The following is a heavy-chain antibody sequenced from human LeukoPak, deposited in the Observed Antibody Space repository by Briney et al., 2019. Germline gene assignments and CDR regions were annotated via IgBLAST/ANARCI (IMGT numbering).Heavy chain of an antibody. CDR3: ARDLLALGYRQFHN. J-gene: IGHJ4*02. V-gene: IGHV1-2*02. CDR1: GYTFTDYY. D-gene: IGHD5-18*01. CDR2: INANSGGT. Sequence: ASVKVSCKASGYTFTDYYIHCVRQAPGQGLEWMGWINANSGGTIYAQKFQGRVTMARDTSISTAYMEVSRLRSDDTAVYYCARDLLALGYRQFHNWGQGTLVTVSS.